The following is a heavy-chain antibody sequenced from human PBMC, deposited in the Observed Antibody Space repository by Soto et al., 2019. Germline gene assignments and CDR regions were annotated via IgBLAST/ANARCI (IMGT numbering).Heavy chain of an antibody. CDR3: AKARGWFDP. Sequence: QVQLVQSGPEVKKPGASVKISCKASGSTFITYYIHWVRQAPGQGLEWMGVINPNGGSTDYAQKFQGRVTMTRDTSTSTVYLELSSLRSEDTAVYYCAKARGWFDPWCQGTLVTVSS. CDR1: GSTFITYY. J-gene: IGHJ5*02. V-gene: IGHV1-46*01. CDR2: INPNGGST.